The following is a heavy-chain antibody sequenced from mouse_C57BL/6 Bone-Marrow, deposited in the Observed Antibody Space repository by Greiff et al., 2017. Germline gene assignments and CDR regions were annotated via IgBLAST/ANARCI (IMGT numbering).Heavy chain of an antibody. J-gene: IGHJ2*01. D-gene: IGHD3-3*01. CDR2: IYPGDGDT. CDR1: GYAFSSSW. Sequence: VQVVESGPELVKPGASVKISCKASGYAFSSSWMNWVKQRPGKGLGWIGRIYPGDGDTNYNGKFKGKATLTADKSSSTAYMQLSSLTSEDSAVYFCARGDPSYYFDYWGQGTTLTVSS. CDR3: ARGDPSYYFDY. V-gene: IGHV1-82*01.